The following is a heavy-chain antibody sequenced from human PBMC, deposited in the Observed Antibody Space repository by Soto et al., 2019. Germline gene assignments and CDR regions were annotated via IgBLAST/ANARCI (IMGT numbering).Heavy chain of an antibody. D-gene: IGHD1-26*01. Sequence: GGSLRLSCTASGFTFSDHYMDWVRQAPGKGLEWVGRSRGKANSYSTEYAASVKGRFAISRDDSENSLYLQMDSLKIEDTAVYYCARNFYSGAYYFDYWGQGTLVTVSS. CDR2: SRGKANSYST. V-gene: IGHV3-72*01. J-gene: IGHJ4*02. CDR3: ARNFYSGAYYFDY. CDR1: GFTFSDHY.